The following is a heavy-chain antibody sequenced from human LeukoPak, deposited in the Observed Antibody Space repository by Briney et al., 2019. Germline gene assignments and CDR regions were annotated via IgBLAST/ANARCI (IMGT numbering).Heavy chain of an antibody. CDR2: ISYDGSNK. CDR3: ANEGGGYDSLFFDY. CDR1: GFTFSSYG. Sequence: PGGSLRLSCAASGFTFSSYGMHWVRQAPGKGLEWVAVISYDGSNKYYADSVKGRFTISRDNSKNTLYLQMNSLRAEDTAVYYCANEGGGYDSLFFDYWGQGTLVTVSS. V-gene: IGHV3-30*18. D-gene: IGHD5-12*01. J-gene: IGHJ4*02.